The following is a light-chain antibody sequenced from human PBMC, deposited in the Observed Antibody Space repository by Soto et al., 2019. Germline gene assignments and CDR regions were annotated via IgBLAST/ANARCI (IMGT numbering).Light chain of an antibody. CDR1: QSVSSY. Sequence: EIVLTQSPATLSLSPGERATLSCRASQSVSSYLAWYQQKPGQAPRLLIYDASNRATGIPARFSGSGSGTDFTLTISSLQAEDVAVYYCKQYYSTPFTFGPGTKVDI. J-gene: IGKJ3*01. CDR2: DAS. V-gene: IGKV3-11*01. CDR3: KQYYSTPFT.